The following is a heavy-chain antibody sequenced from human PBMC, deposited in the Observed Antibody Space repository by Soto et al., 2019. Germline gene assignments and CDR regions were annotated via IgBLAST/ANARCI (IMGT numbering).Heavy chain of an antibody. CDR3: AREGGLGYCSGGSCYFHLRYFDY. D-gene: IGHD2-15*01. Sequence: QVQLMQSGAEVKKPGASVKVSCKASGYTFTSYGISWVRQAPGQGLEWMGWISAYNGNTNYAQKLQGRVTMTTDTSTTTAYMELRSLRSDDTAVYYCAREGGLGYCSGGSCYFHLRYFDYWGQGTLVTVSS. CDR2: ISAYNGNT. CDR1: GYTFTSYG. J-gene: IGHJ4*02. V-gene: IGHV1-18*01.